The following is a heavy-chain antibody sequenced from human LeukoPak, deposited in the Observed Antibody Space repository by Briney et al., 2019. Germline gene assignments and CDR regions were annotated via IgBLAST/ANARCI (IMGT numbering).Heavy chain of an antibody. CDR3: TRGKGDQGWY. Sequence: GGSLRLSCTASGFTFGDYAMSWFRQASGKGVEWVGFIRSKAYGGTTEYAASVKGRFTISRDDSKSIAYLQMNSLKTEDTGVYYCTRGKGDQGWYWGQGTLVTVSS. V-gene: IGHV3-49*03. D-gene: IGHD2-15*01. J-gene: IGHJ4*02. CDR2: IRSKAYGGTT. CDR1: GFTFGDYA.